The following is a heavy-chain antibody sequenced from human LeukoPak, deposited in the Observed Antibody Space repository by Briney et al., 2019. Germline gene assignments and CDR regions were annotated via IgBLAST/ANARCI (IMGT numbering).Heavy chain of an antibody. V-gene: IGHV4-34*01. CDR2: INHSGST. J-gene: IGHJ4*02. Sequence: SETLSLTCAVYGGSFSGYYWSWIRQPPGKGLEWIGEINHSGSTNYNPSLKSRVTISVDTSKNQFSLKLSSVTAADTAVYYCARALTIRPSPNYDFWSGYYSSPYFDYWGQGTLVTVSS. CDR1: GGSFSGYY. D-gene: IGHD3-3*01. CDR3: ARALTIRPSPNYDFWSGYYSSPYFDY.